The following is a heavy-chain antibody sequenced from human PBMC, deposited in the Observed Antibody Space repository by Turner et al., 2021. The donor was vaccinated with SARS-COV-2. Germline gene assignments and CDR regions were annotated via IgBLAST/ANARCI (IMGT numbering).Heavy chain of an antibody. V-gene: IGHV3-33*01. CDR2: IRYDGSNK. CDR3: AREAYYDSSGAFDY. J-gene: IGHJ4*02. CDR1: GFTFSSYG. D-gene: IGHD3-22*01. Sequence: QVQLVDSGGGVVQPGRSLRLSCAASGFTFSSYGMHWVRQAPGKGLEWVGVIRYDGSNKYYADSVKGRFTISRDNSKNTLYLQMNSLRAEDTAVYYCAREAYYDSSGAFDYWGQGTLVTVSS.